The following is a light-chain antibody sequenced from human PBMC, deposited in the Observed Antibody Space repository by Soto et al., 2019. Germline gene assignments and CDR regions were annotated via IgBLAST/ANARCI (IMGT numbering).Light chain of an antibody. CDR3: QQYGSSPQWT. J-gene: IGKJ1*01. CDR2: GAS. CDR1: QSVSSSY. V-gene: IGKV3-20*01. Sequence: EIVLTQSPGTLSLSPWERATLSCRASQSVSSSYLAWYQQKPGQAPRLLIYGASSRATGIPDRFSGSGSGTDFTLTISRLEPEDFAVYYCQQYGSSPQWTFGQGTKVDI.